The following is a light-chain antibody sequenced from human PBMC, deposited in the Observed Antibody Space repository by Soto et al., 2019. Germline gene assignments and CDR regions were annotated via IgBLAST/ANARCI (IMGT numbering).Light chain of an antibody. CDR2: DAS. J-gene: IGKJ4*01. Sequence: DIQMTQSPASLSASVGDRVTITCQARQDISNYLNWYQQKPGKAPKLLIYDASNLETGVPSRFSGSGSGTDFTFTISSLQPEDIAAYYCQQYDNHPLTFGGRTNVAIK. CDR1: QDISNY. CDR3: QQYDNHPLT. V-gene: IGKV1-33*01.